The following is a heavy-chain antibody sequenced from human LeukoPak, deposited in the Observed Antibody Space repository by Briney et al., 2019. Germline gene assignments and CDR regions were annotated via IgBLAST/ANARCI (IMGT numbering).Heavy chain of an antibody. J-gene: IGHJ4*02. CDR1: GFPFSDYY. D-gene: IGHD6-13*01. Sequence: PGGSLRISCAASGFPFSDYYMSWIRQAPGKGLEWVSYISSSGSTIYYADSVKGRFTISRDNAKNSLYLQMNSLRAEDTAVYYCARDLLGSSWTMGYWGQGTLVTVSS. V-gene: IGHV3-11*01. CDR2: ISSSGSTI. CDR3: ARDLLGSSWTMGY.